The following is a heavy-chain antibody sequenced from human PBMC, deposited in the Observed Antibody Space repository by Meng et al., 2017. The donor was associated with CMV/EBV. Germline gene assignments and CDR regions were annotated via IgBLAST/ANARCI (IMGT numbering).Heavy chain of an antibody. D-gene: IGHD2-2*01. V-gene: IGHV3-7*01. Sequence: SCAASGFTFSSYWMSWVRQAPGKGLEWVANIKQDGSEKYYVDSVKGRFTISRDNAKNSLYLQMNSMRAEDTAVYYCAREYCSSTSCYEYYFDYWGQGTLVTVSS. CDR3: AREYCSSTSCYEYYFDY. J-gene: IGHJ4*02. CDR1: GFTFSSYW. CDR2: IKQDGSEK.